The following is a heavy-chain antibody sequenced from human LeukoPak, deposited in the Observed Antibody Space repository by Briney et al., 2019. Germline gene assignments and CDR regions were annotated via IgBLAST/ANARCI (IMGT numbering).Heavy chain of an antibody. CDR3: ARGAKLYTGSYYNYYYYYAMDV. Sequence: ASVKVSCKASGGTFSSYAISWVRQAPGQGLEWMGGIIPIFGTANYAQKFQGRVTITADESTSTAYMELSSLRSEDTAVYYCARGAKLYTGSYYNYYYYYAMDVWGQGTTVTVSS. V-gene: IGHV1-69*13. CDR1: GGTFSSYA. CDR2: IIPIFGTA. J-gene: IGHJ6*02. D-gene: IGHD3-10*01.